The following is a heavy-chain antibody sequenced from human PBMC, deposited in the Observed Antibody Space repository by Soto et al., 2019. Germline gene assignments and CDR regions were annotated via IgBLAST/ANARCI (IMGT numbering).Heavy chain of an antibody. CDR1: GYTFTGYY. CDR2: IIPNNGGT. Sequence: QVQVVQSGAEVKKPGASVKVSCKASGYTFTGYYMHWVRQAPGQGLEWMGWIIPNNGGTKYAQKFQARVTMTRDTSISTAYMELSRLRSDDTAVYYCARGTFDSSGDYFAGWFGPWGQGTLVTVSS. J-gene: IGHJ5*02. V-gene: IGHV1-2*02. D-gene: IGHD3-22*01. CDR3: ARGTFDSSGDYFAGWFGP.